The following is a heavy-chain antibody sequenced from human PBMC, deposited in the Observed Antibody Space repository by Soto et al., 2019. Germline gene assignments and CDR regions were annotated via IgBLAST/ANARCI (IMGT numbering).Heavy chain of an antibody. V-gene: IGHV4-30-4*01. CDR2: IYYSGST. CDR1: GGSISSGDYY. J-gene: IGHJ6*02. D-gene: IGHD4-17*01. Sequence: SETLSLTGTVSGGSISSGDYYWSWIRRPPGKGLEWIGYIYYSGSTYYNPSLKSRVTISVDTSKNQFSLKLSSVTAADTAVYYCAKAESYGDYFDYYYGMDVWGQGTTVTVSS. CDR3: AKAESYGDYFDYYYGMDV.